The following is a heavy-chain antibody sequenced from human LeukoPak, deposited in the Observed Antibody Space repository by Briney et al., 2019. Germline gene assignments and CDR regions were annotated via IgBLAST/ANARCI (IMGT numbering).Heavy chain of an antibody. J-gene: IGHJ4*02. V-gene: IGHV3-48*03. CDR2: ISSSGSTI. CDR1: GSTFSSYE. Sequence: SGGSLRLSCAASGSTFSSYEMNWVRQAPRKGLEWVSYISSSGSTIYYADSVKGRFTISRDNAKNSLYLQMNSLRAEDTAVYYCARDRDFIFDYWGQGTLVTVSS. CDR3: ARDRDFIFDY. D-gene: IGHD3/OR15-3a*01.